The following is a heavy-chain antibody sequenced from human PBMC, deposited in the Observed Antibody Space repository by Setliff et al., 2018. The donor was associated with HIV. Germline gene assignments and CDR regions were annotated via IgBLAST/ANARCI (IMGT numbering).Heavy chain of an antibody. CDR1: GASVNSGDYY. D-gene: IGHD3-10*01. CDR3: ARVPFGSGSYYFDF. V-gene: IGHV4-30-4*01. Sequence: SETLSLTCTVSGASVNSGDYYWGWIRQTPGKGLEWIGYIYYSGDTYYNATLQSRATILLDTSKNQFFLTLTSVTAADTTVYFCARVPFGSGSYYFDFWGQGTLVTVS. CDR2: IYYSGDT. J-gene: IGHJ4*02.